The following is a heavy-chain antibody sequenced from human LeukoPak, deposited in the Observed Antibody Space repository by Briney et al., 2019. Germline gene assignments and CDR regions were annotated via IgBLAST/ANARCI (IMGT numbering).Heavy chain of an antibody. J-gene: IGHJ5*02. CDR1: GFTFSNAW. Sequence: GGSLRLSCAASGFTFSNAWMSWVRQAPGKGLEWVANINQGGSEKYYVDSVKGRFTISRDNAKNSLYLQMNSLRAEDTAVYYCVRRYCTNGVCNPWGQGTLVTVSS. CDR3: VRRYCTNGVCNP. V-gene: IGHV3-7*05. D-gene: IGHD2-8*01. CDR2: INQGGSEK.